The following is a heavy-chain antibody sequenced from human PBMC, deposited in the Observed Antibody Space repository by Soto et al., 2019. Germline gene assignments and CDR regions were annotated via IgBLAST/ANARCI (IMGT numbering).Heavy chain of an antibody. Sequence: EVQLVESGGGLVKPGGSLRLSCAASGFTFSNAWMSWVRQAPGKGLEWVGRIKSKTDGGTTDYAAPVKGRFTISRDDSKNTLYLQMNSLKTEDTAVYYCAGVVVVAATTEDYWGQGTLVTVSS. D-gene: IGHD2-15*01. CDR1: GFTFSNAW. J-gene: IGHJ4*02. CDR2: IKSKTDGGTT. CDR3: AGVVVVAATTEDY. V-gene: IGHV3-15*01.